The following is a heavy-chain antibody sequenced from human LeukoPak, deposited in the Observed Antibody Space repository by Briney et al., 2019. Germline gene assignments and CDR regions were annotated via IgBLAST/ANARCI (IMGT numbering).Heavy chain of an antibody. Sequence: SETLSLTCTVSGGSISSGDYYWSWIRQPPGKGLEWLGYIYYSGSTYYNPSLKSRVTISVDTSKNQFSLKLSSVTAADTAVYYCARSPPGVLWFGPIDYWGQGTLVTVSS. CDR2: IYYSGST. J-gene: IGHJ4*02. CDR3: ARSPPGVLWFGPIDY. V-gene: IGHV4-30-4*01. D-gene: IGHD3-10*01. CDR1: GGSISSGDYY.